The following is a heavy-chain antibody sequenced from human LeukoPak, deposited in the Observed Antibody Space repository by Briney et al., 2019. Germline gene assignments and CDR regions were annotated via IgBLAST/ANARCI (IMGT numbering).Heavy chain of an antibody. Sequence: GESLKISCRASGHDFPDYWIGWVRQMPGKGLEWMGIIYPGDSDTRYSPSFQGQVTISADKSISTAYVQWSSLKASDTAMYYCARLNDSGWYSGYWGQGTLVTVSS. CDR3: ARLNDSGWYSGY. CDR2: IYPGDSDT. V-gene: IGHV5-51*01. D-gene: IGHD6-19*01. CDR1: GHDFPDYW. J-gene: IGHJ4*02.